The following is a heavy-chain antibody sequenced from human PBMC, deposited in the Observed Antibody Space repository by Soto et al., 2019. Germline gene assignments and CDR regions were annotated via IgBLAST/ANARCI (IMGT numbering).Heavy chain of an antibody. CDR3: SRDKIGATADY. V-gene: IGHV3-74*01. J-gene: IGHJ4*02. CDR2: INSDGSST. D-gene: IGHD1-26*01. CDR1: GFAFSSYW. Sequence: EVQLVESGGGLVQPGGSLRLSCAASGFAFSSYWMHWVRQAPGKGLVWVSRINSDGSSTSYADSVKGRFTVSRDNAKNTLYLQMYGLRGDASAVYYCSRDKIGATADYWGQGSLVTVSS.